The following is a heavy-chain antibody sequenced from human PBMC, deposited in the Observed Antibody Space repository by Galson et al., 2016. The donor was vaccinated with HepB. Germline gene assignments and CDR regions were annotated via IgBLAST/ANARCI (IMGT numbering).Heavy chain of an antibody. CDR2: IYSGGTT. CDR3: ARDLTILYNYYYGMDV. CDR1: GFTVTNDY. V-gene: IGHV3-66*01. J-gene: IGHJ6*02. D-gene: IGHD3-9*01. Sequence: SLRLSCAASGFTVTNDYMTWVRQAPGKGLQWVSVIYSGGTTYYSDSVKGRFTISRDNSKDTVSLQMNSLRAEDTAIYYCARDLTILYNYYYGMDVWGQGTTVTVSS.